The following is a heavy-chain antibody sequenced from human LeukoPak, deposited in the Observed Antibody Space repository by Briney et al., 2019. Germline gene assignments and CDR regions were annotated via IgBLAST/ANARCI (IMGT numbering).Heavy chain of an antibody. Sequence: WGSLRLSCAASGFTFSSFGMHWVRQAPGKGLEWVAVIWDDGSKKHYADSVKGRFTISRDNSKNTLCLQMDSLRAEDTAVYYCARNLGSCSGGTCYEDFWGQGTLVTVSS. J-gene: IGHJ4*02. D-gene: IGHD2-15*01. CDR1: GFTFSSFG. V-gene: IGHV3-33*01. CDR3: ARNLGSCSGGTCYEDF. CDR2: IWDDGSKK.